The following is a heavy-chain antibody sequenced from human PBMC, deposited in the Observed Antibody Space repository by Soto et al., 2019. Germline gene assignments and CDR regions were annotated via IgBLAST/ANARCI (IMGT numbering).Heavy chain of an antibody. V-gene: IGHV4-30-4*01. CDR2: IYYSGST. CDR3: ARVGIMITFGGVIAGPPEYYFDY. J-gene: IGHJ4*02. CDR1: GGSISSGDYY. D-gene: IGHD3-16*02. Sequence: QVQLQESGPGLVKPSQILSLTCTVSGGSISSGDYYWSWIRQPPGKGLEWIGYIYYSGSTYYNPSLKSRVTISVDTSKNQFSLKLSSVTAADTAVYYCARVGIMITFGGVIAGPPEYYFDYWGQGTLVTVSS.